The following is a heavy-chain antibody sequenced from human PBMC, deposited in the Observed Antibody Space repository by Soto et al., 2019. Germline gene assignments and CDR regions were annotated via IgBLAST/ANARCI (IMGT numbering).Heavy chain of an antibody. Sequence: PSETLSLTCSVSGSSFNTYYWTWIRQPAGKTLEWIGRIFPGEGTYYNPSLQSRVTVSLDRSKSQFSLELKSVTAADTAVYYCARGAAVGAPLSFDHWGQGTLVTVSS. CDR3: ARGAAVGAPLSFDH. J-gene: IGHJ4*02. V-gene: IGHV4-4*07. CDR1: GSSFNTYY. D-gene: IGHD2-15*01. CDR2: IFPGEGT.